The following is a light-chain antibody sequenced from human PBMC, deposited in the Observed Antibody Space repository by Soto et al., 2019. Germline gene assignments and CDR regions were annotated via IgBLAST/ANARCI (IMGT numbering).Light chain of an antibody. CDR1: QSILSW. Sequence: DIQMTQSPSTLSASVGDRVTITCRASQSILSWLAWYQQKPGKAPKLLIYDASNLESGVPSRFSGGGSGTEFTLTISGLQPDDFATYYCQQYNTYSRAFGQGTKVDI. CDR2: DAS. V-gene: IGKV1-5*01. CDR3: QQYNTYSRA. J-gene: IGKJ1*01.